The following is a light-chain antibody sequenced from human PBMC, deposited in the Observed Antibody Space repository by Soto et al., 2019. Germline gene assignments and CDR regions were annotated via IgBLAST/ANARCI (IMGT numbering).Light chain of an antibody. CDR2: DAS. J-gene: IGKJ1*01. CDR1: QSIRSW. Sequence: DIQMTQSPSILSSSAGDRVTITCRASQSIRSWLAWYQQKPGKAPKLLVYDASTLQSGVASRFSGSGSGTEFTLIISSLQPDDFATYYCQQYDGYSRTFGQGTKVDIK. CDR3: QQYDGYSRT. V-gene: IGKV1-5*01.